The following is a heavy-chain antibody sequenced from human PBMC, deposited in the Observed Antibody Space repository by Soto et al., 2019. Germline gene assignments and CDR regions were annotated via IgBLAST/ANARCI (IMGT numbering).Heavy chain of an antibody. V-gene: IGHV1-8*01. CDR1: GYTFTSYD. D-gene: IGHD6-13*01. CDR3: ARAYSSSWRNWFDP. Sequence: ASVKVSCKASGYTFTSYDIHWVRQATGQGLEWMGWMNPNSGNTGYAQKFQGRVTMTRNTSISTAYMELSSLRSEDTAVYYCARAYSSSWRNWFDPWGQGTLVTVSS. J-gene: IGHJ5*02. CDR2: MNPNSGNT.